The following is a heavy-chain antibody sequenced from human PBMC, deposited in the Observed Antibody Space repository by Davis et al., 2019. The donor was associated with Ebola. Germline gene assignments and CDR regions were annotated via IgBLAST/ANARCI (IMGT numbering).Heavy chain of an antibody. Sequence: PSETLSLTCAVSGGSISSGGYSWSWIRQPPGKGLEWIGYIYHSGSTYYNPSLKSRVTISVDRSKNQFSLKLSSVTAADTAVYYCARGPSSGYIDYWGQGTLVTVSS. CDR2: IYHSGST. J-gene: IGHJ4*02. CDR3: ARGPSSGYIDY. V-gene: IGHV4-30-2*01. CDR1: GGSISSGGYS. D-gene: IGHD3-22*01.